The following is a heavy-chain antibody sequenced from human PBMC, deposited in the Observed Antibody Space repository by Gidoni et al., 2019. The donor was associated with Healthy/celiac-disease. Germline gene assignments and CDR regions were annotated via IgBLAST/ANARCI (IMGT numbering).Heavy chain of an antibody. CDR1: GCTFSSYS. D-gene: IGHD3-3*01. CDR2: ISSSSSYI. CDR3: ARDRRREGHTIFGVVITERDAFDI. J-gene: IGHJ3*02. V-gene: IGHV3-21*01. Sequence: EVQLVESGGGLVKPGGSLRLSCAASGCTFSSYSMNWVRQAPGKGLEWVSSISSSSSYIYYADSVKGRFTISRDNAKNSLYLQMNSLRAEDTAVYYCARDRRREGHTIFGVVITERDAFDIWGQGTMVTVSS.